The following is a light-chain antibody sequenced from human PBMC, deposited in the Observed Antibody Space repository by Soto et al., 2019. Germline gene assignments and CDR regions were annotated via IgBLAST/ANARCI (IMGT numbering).Light chain of an antibody. Sequence: EIVLTQSPGILSLSPGERASLSCGASQSISSSFLAWYQQKPGQAPRLLIYGASSRATGIPDRFSGTGSETDFTLTISSLEPEDFAVYYCQQRSNWGGTFGQGTKVDIK. CDR3: QQRSNWGGT. CDR2: GAS. CDR1: QSISSSF. J-gene: IGKJ1*01. V-gene: IGKV3D-20*02.